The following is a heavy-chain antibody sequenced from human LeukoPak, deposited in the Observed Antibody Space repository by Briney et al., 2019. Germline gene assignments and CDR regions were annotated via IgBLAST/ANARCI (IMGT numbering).Heavy chain of an antibody. CDR2: INSGGST. V-gene: IGHV3-66*01. J-gene: IGHJ4*02. CDR3: ARFLRDTAMVVFDY. D-gene: IGHD5-18*01. CDR1: GFTVNNNY. Sequence: GGSLRLSCAASGFTVNNNYMSWVRQAPGKGLEWVSLINSGGSTYYADSVKGRFTISRDNSKNTLYLQMNSLRDEDTAVYYCARFLRDTAMVVFDYWGQGTLVTVSS.